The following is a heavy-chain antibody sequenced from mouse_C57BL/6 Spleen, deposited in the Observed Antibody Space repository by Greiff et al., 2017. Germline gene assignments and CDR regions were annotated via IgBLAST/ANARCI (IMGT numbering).Heavy chain of an antibody. D-gene: IGHD1-1*01. J-gene: IGHJ3*01. Sequence: VQLQQSGAELVRPGASVKLSCTASGFNIKDYYMHWVKQRPEQGLEWIGRIDPEDGDTEYAPKFQGKATMTADTSSNTAYPQLSSLTSEDTAVYYGTPNYYGSSYGFAYWGQGTLVTVSA. CDR3: TPNYYGSSYGFAY. V-gene: IGHV14-1*01. CDR2: IDPEDGDT. CDR1: GFNIKDYY.